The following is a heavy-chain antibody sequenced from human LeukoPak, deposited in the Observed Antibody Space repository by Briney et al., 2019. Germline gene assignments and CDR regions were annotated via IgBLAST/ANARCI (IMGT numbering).Heavy chain of an antibody. J-gene: IGHJ4*02. Sequence: PGGSLRLSCAASGFTFTDSAMTWVRQAPGKGLEWVSAISTSGGDTIYTDSVKGRFTISRDNSKNTLYLQMNSLRAEDTAVYYCAKDPRRDTAMVTDYYFDYWGQGTLVTVSS. CDR3: AKDPRRDTAMVTDYYFDY. V-gene: IGHV3-23*01. CDR1: GFTFTDSA. CDR2: ISTSGGDT. D-gene: IGHD5-18*01.